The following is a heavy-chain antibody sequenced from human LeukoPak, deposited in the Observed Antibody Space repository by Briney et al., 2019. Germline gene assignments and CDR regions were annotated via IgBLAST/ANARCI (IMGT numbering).Heavy chain of an antibody. D-gene: IGHD6-19*01. J-gene: IGHJ4*02. V-gene: IGHV4-34*01. CDR2: INHSGST. CDR3: ARVGAVAGRSSFSFDS. Sequence: SETLSLTCAVYGGSFSGYYWSWIRQPPGKGLEWIGEINHSGSTNYNPSLKSRVTISVDTSKNQFSLKLSSVTAADTAVYYCARVGAVAGRSSFSFDSWGQGTLVTVSS. CDR1: GGSFSGYY.